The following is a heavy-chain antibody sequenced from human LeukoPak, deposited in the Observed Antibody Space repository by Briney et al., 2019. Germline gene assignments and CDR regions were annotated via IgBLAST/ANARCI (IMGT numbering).Heavy chain of an antibody. V-gene: IGHV3-21*06. Sequence: PGGSLRLSCAASGFTFSSYSMNWVRQAPGKGLEWVSSISSSSSYIYYADSVKGRFTISRDNVKNSLYLQMNSLRAEDTAVYYCARFGGGYGMDVWGQGTTVTVSS. J-gene: IGHJ6*02. CDR3: ARFGGGYGMDV. CDR2: ISSSSSYI. D-gene: IGHD2-15*01. CDR1: GFTFSSYS.